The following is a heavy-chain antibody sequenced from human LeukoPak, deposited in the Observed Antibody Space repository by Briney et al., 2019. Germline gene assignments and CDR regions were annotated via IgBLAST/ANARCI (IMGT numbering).Heavy chain of an antibody. CDR3: AREAVVGATTPFDY. D-gene: IGHD1-26*01. CDR1: GDSISRGYYY. J-gene: IGHJ4*02. V-gene: IGHV4-30-4*08. CDR2: IYDSGST. Sequence: SETLSLTCTVSGDSISRGYYYWSWLRQPPGKGLDWIGHIYDSGSTYYNPSLRSRLTISLDTSKNQFSLKLSSVTAADTAVYYCAREAVVGATTPFDYWGQGTLVTVSS.